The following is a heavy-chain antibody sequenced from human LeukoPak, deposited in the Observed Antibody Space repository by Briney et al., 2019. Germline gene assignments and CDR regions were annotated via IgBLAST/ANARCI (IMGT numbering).Heavy chain of an antibody. CDR1: GFTFSSYA. CDR3: VGYVGISSEGFDP. D-gene: IGHD6-6*01. CDR2: ISGSGSST. Sequence: GGSLRLSCAASGFTFSSYAMSWVRQAPGKGLEWVSAISGSGSSTYYADSVKGRFTISRDNSKNTLYLQMNSLRAEDTAVYYCVGYVGISSEGFDPWGQGTLVTVSS. J-gene: IGHJ5*02. V-gene: IGHV3-23*01.